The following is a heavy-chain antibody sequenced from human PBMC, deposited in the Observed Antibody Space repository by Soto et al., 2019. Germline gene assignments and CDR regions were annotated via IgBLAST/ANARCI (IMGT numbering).Heavy chain of an antibody. V-gene: IGHV3-30-3*01. CDR3: ARPLWRDDYNWGYFDL. CDR2: ISYDGSNK. CDR1: GFTFSSYA. J-gene: IGHJ2*01. D-gene: IGHD4-4*01. Sequence: ESGGGVVQPGRSLRLSCAASGFTFSSYAMHWVRQAPGKGLEWVAVISYDGSNKFYADSVKGRFTISRDNSKNTLYLQMNSLRAEDTAVYYCARPLWRDDYNWGYFDLWGRGTLVTVSS.